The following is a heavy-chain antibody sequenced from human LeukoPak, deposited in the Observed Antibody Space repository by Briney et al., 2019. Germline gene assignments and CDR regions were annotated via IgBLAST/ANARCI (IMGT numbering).Heavy chain of an antibody. CDR2: IYYSGST. D-gene: IGHD3-16*01. CDR1: GGSISSYY. CDR3: AKDYGRGWFDP. V-gene: IGHV4-59*12. Sequence: SETLSLTCTVSGGSISSYYWSWIRQPPGKGLEWIGHIYYSGSTYYNPSLKSRVTISVDTSKNQFSLKLSSVTAADTAVYYCAKDYGRGWFDPWGQGTLVTVSS. J-gene: IGHJ5*02.